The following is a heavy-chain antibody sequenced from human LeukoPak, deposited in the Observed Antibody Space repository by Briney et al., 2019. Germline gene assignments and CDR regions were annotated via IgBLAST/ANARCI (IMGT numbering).Heavy chain of an antibody. CDR3: AKDQTYYDSPHALDM. CDR2: ISRSGGRT. J-gene: IGHJ3*02. D-gene: IGHD3-22*01. CDR1: GFTFSDYA. Sequence: GGSLRLSCAASGFTFSDYAMSWVRQAPGEGLGGVSGISRSGGRTYYVDSVKGRFTISRDNSRNMLNLQMTSLRGEDTAIYYCAKDQTYYDSPHALDMWGQGTMVTVSS. V-gene: IGHV3-23*01.